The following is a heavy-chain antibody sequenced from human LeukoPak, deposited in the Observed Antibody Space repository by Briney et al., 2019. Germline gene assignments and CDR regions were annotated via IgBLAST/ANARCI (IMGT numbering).Heavy chain of an antibody. CDR3: ARDPLLGTFYAFDVRLDDFRL. CDR2: IYHSGST. CDR1: GFSIRSDYA. J-gene: IGHJ3*01. Sequence: SETLSLTCIVSGFSIRSDYAWGWGRQPPGKGLECIGIIYHSGSTYYNPSLKRRVTMSVHTSRNQFSLKLSSVPAADTPVYYCARDPLLGTFYAFDVRLDDFRLWRQGKMLTVS. D-gene: IGHD1/OR15-1a*01. V-gene: IGHV4-38-2*02.